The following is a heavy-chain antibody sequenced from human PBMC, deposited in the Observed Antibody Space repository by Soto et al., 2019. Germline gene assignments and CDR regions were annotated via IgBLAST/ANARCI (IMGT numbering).Heavy chain of an antibody. CDR1: GGSISSYN. CDR2: IYYSGSN. D-gene: IGHD6-13*01. J-gene: IGHJ5*02. Sequence: QVQLQESGPGLVKPSETLSLTCTVSGGSISSYNWSWIRKPPGKGLEWIGYIYYSGSNNYNPSLKRRVTISVDTSKNQFTLQLSSVPAADTAVYYCARAIAAYSGGVEPWGQGNLVTVSS. CDR3: ARAIAAYSGGVEP. V-gene: IGHV4-59*01.